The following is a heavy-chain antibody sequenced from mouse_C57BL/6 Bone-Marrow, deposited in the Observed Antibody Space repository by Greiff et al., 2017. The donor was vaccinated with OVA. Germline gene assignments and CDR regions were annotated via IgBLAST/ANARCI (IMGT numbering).Heavy chain of an antibody. CDR1: GFTFSSYG. CDR2: ISSGGSYT. D-gene: IGHD1-1*01. J-gene: IGHJ2*01. Sequence: EVQLVESGGDLVKPGGSLKLSCAASGFTFSSYGMSWVRQTPDKRLEWVATISSGGSYTYYPESVKGRFTISRDNAKNTLYLHMSSLKSEDTAMYYCARHGDYGSFFDYWGQGTTLTVSS. V-gene: IGHV5-6*01. CDR3: ARHGDYGSFFDY.